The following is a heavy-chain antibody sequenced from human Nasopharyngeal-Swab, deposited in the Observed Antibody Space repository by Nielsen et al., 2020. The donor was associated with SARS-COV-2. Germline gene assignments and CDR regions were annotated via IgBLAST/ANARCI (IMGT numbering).Heavy chain of an antibody. J-gene: IGHJ4*02. CDR3: ARQMGTS. D-gene: IGHD1-14*01. V-gene: IGHV4-59*08. CDR1: GDSISTSH. Sequence: SETLSLTGKVSGDSISTSHWSWIRQSQGKGLEWIGYIYSSGSTNYNPSLKSRVTISVDTSKNEFSLRLNSVTAADTAVYFCARQMGTSWGQGTLVTVSS. CDR2: IYSSGST.